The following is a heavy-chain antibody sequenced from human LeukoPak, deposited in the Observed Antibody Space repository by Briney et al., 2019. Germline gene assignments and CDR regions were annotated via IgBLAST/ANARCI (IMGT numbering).Heavy chain of an antibody. Sequence: GGSLRLSCAASGFIFSSYWMHWVRQAPGKGLVWVSRINSDGSSTNYADSVKGRFTISRDNAKNTLYLQMNSLRAEDTAVYYCAKDGWGFGVVIINPPGYYYGMDVWGQGTTVTVSS. V-gene: IGHV3-74*01. D-gene: IGHD3-3*01. J-gene: IGHJ6*02. CDR1: GFIFSSYW. CDR2: INSDGSST. CDR3: AKDGWGFGVVIINPPGYYYGMDV.